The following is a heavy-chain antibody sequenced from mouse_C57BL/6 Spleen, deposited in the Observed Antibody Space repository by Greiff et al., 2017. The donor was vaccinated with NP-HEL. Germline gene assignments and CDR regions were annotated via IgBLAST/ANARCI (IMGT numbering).Heavy chain of an antibody. J-gene: IGHJ2*01. CDR2: INPSNGGT. CDR1: GYTFTSYW. D-gene: IGHD2-5*01. Sequence: QVQLKESGTELVKPGASVKLSCKASGYTFTSYWMHWVKQRPGQGLEWIGNINPSNGGTNYNEKFKSKATLTVDKSSSTAYMQLSSLTSEDSAVYYCARAYYSTYGDYWGQGTTLTVSS. CDR3: ARAYYSTYGDY. V-gene: IGHV1-53*01.